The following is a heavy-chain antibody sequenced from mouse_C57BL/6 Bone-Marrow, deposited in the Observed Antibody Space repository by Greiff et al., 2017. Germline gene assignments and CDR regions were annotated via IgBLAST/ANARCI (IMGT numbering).Heavy chain of an antibody. CDR3: ARCYDYDVGWYFDV. J-gene: IGHJ1*03. Sequence: EVKLQQSGPELVKPGASVKISCKASGYSFTGYYMNWVKQSPEKSLEWIGVINPSTGGTTYNQKFKAQATLTVDKSSSTAYMQLKSLTSEDSAVYYCARCYDYDVGWYFDVWGTGTTVTVSS. V-gene: IGHV1-42*01. CDR2: INPSTGGT. CDR1: GYSFTGYY. D-gene: IGHD2-4*01.